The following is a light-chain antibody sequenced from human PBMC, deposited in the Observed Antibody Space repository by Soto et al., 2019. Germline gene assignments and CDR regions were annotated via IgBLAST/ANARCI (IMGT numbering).Light chain of an antibody. CDR2: EVT. Sequence: QSALTQPASVSGSRGQSITISCTGTSSDIGAYNYVSWYQQHPGRAPKLMIYEVTNRPSGVSYRFSGSKSGYTASLTISGLQAEDEADYYCSSYTSSATWVFGGGTNLTVL. CDR1: SSDIGAYNY. J-gene: IGLJ3*02. CDR3: SSYTSSATWV. V-gene: IGLV2-14*01.